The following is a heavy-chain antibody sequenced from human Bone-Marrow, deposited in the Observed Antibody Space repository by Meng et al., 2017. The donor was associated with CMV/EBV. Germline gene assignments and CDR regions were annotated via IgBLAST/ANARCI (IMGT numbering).Heavy chain of an antibody. CDR1: GYTFTSYD. Sequence: ASVKVSCKASGYTFTSYDINWVRQATGQGLEWMGWMNPNSGNTGYAQKFQGRVTITRNTSISTAYMELSSLRSEDTAVYYCARAKGARITIFGVVIYYYFDYCGQGTLVTVSS. D-gene: IGHD3-3*01. CDR2: MNPNSGNT. V-gene: IGHV1-8*03. CDR3: ARAKGARITIFGVVIYYYFDY. J-gene: IGHJ4*02.